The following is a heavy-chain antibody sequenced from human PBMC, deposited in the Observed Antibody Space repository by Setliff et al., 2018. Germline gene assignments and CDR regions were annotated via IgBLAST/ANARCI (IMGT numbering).Heavy chain of an antibody. CDR1: GFTFSSYW. V-gene: IGHV3-74*01. Sequence: SGGSLRLSCAASGFTFSSYWMHWVRQAPGKGLVWVSRINSDGSSTSYADSVKGRFTISRDNAKNTLYLQMNSLRAEDTAVYYCAKDGYCSGGSCSLAIYGMNVWGQGTTVTVSS. CDR2: INSDGSST. CDR3: AKDGYCSGGSCSLAIYGMNV. J-gene: IGHJ6*02. D-gene: IGHD2-15*01.